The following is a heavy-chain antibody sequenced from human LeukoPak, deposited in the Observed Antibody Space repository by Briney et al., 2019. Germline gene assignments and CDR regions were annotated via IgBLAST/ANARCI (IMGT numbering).Heavy chain of an antibody. CDR3: ARGRGAVAGTEWFDP. CDR2: INHSGST. J-gene: IGHJ5*02. Sequence: SETLSLTCAVYGGSFSGYYWSWIRQPPGKGLEWIGEINHSGSTNYNPSLKSRVTISVDTSKNQFSPKLSSVTAADTAVYYCARGRGAVAGTEWFDPWGQGTLVTVSS. V-gene: IGHV4-34*01. CDR1: GGSFSGYY. D-gene: IGHD6-19*01.